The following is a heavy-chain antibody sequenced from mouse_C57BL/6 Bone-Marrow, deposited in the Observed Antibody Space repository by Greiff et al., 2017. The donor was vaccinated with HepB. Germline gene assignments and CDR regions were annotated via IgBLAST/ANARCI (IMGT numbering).Heavy chain of an antibody. Sequence: QVQLQQSGPELVKPGASVKISCKASGYAFSSSWMNWVKQRPGKGLEWIGRIYPGDGDTNYNRKFKGKATLTEDKSSSTAYMQLSSLTSEDSAVYFGAVYGNYYDWDQGTTLTVSA. CDR3: AVYGNYYD. CDR2: IYPGDGDT. J-gene: IGHJ2*01. D-gene: IGHD2-1*01. CDR1: GYAFSSSW. V-gene: IGHV1-82*01.